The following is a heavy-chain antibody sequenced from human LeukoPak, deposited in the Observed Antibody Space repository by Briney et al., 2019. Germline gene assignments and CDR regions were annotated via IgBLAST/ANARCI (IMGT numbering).Heavy chain of an antibody. D-gene: IGHD1-26*01. CDR3: ASLGGYSGSSYYSGGDY. CDR1: GFTFSSYA. J-gene: IGHJ4*02. V-gene: IGHV3-30-3*01. CDR2: ISYDGSNK. Sequence: PGRSLRLSCAASGFTFSSYAMHWVRQAPGKGLEWVAVISYDGSNKYYADSVKGRFTISRDNSKNTLYLQTNSLRAEDTAVYYCASLGGYSGSSYYSGGDYWGQGTLVTVSS.